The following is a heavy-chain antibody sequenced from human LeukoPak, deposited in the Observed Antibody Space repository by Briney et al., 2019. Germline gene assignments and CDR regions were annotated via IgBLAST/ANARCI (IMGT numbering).Heavy chain of an antibody. V-gene: IGHV3-30*18. CDR1: GFTSSSYG. CDR2: ISYDGSNK. Sequence: GGSLRLSCAASGFTSSSYGMHWVRQAPGKGLEWVAVISYDGSNKYYADSVKGRFTISRDNSKNTLYLQMNSLRAEDTAVYYCAEDSQRITMVRGADYWGQGTLVTVSS. J-gene: IGHJ4*02. CDR3: AEDSQRITMVRGADY. D-gene: IGHD3-10*01.